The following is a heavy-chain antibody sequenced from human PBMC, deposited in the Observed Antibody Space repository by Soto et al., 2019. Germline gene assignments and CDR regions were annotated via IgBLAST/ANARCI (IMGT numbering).Heavy chain of an antibody. CDR3: AREYGDYGDY. V-gene: IGHV4-31*03. CDR2: IYYNGDA. D-gene: IGHD2-8*01. Sequence: QVQLQESGPGLVKPSQTPSLTCTVSGGSIRSSGYYWSWIRQHPGKGLEWIGYIYYNGDAYYNPSLQSRVTISGDTSKTQFSLNLSSVTAADSAVYYCAREYGDYGDYWGQGTLVTVSS. J-gene: IGHJ4*02. CDR1: GGSIRSSGYY.